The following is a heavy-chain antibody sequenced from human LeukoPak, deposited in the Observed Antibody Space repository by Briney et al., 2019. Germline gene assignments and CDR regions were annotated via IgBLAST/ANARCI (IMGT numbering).Heavy chain of an antibody. V-gene: IGHV3-23*01. CDR3: ARGGSYVAFDY. CDR2: ISGSGGST. J-gene: IGHJ4*02. CDR1: GFTFSSYA. D-gene: IGHD1-26*01. Sequence: GGSLRLSCAASGFTFSSYAMSWVRQAPGKGLEWVSAISGSGGSTYYADSVKGRFTISRDNSKNTLYLQMNSLKTEDTAVYYCARGGSYVAFDYWGQGTLVTVSS.